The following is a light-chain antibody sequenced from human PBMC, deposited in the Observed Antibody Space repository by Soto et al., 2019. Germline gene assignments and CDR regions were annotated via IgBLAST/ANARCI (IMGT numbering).Light chain of an antibody. V-gene: IGLV2-14*01. J-gene: IGLJ1*01. CDR1: SSDVGGHNY. CDR3: SSFTTNYFYV. CDR2: EVS. Sequence: QSALTQPASVSGSPGQSITISCTGTSSDVGGHNYVSWYQQHPGKAPKLMIYEVSNRPSGVSTRFSASKSAYTASLTISGLQAEDEADYYCSSFTTNYFYVFGPGTKVTVL.